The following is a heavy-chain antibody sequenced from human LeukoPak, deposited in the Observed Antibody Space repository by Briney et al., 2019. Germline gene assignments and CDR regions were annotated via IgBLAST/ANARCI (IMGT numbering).Heavy chain of an antibody. V-gene: IGHV3-48*03. CDR1: GFPFSGLE. Sequence: RGAPRPSCGASGFPFSGLEMNWGRQGPGEGGEWVSYISSSGSDKYYPDSVKGRFTISRDNAKNSLYLQMNSLRAEDTAVYYCARRTSGAFAIWGQGTKVTVSS. CDR3: ARRTSGAFAI. CDR2: ISSSGSDK. J-gene: IGHJ3*02.